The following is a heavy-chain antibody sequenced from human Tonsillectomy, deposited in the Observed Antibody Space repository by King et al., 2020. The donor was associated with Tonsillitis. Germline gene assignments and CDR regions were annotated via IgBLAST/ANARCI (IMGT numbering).Heavy chain of an antibody. CDR2: ISGSGGGT. J-gene: IGHJ4*02. CDR1: GFTFSSYA. Sequence: VQLVESGGGLVQPGGSLRLSCAASGFTFSSYAMSWVRQAPGKGLEWVSAISGSGGGTYYADSVKGRFTISRDNSKNTLYLQMNSLRAEDTAVYYCAKDSAYYYDSSGYSLGDYWGQGTLVTVSS. CDR3: AKDSAYYYDSSGYSLGDY. D-gene: IGHD3-22*01. V-gene: IGHV3-23*04.